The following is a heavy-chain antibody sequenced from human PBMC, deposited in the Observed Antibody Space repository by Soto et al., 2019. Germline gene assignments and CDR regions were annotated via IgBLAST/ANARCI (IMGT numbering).Heavy chain of an antibody. CDR1: GFTFSSYA. Sequence: GGSLRLSCAASGFTFSSYAMSWVRQAPGKGLEWVSAISGSGGSTYYADSVKGRFTISRDNSKNTLYLQMNSLRAEDTAVYYCAKGHTVYSPNHSNPSPFDYWGQGTLVTVSS. J-gene: IGHJ4*02. V-gene: IGHV3-23*01. D-gene: IGHD2-15*01. CDR2: ISGSGGST. CDR3: AKGHTVYSPNHSNPSPFDY.